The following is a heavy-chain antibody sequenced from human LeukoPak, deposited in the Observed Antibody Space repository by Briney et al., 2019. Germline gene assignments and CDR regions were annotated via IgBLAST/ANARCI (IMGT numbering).Heavy chain of an antibody. Sequence: TGGSLRLSCTASGFTFRNYWMSWVRQAPGKGLECVAYIKEEGSDKNYVDYVKGRFTISRDNAKSSLYLQMNSLRVEDTAVYYCVRGTRSNSFWSQGTQVTVSS. D-gene: IGHD6-6*01. J-gene: IGHJ4*02. V-gene: IGHV3-7*01. CDR1: GFTFRNYW. CDR2: IKEEGSDK. CDR3: VRGTRSNSF.